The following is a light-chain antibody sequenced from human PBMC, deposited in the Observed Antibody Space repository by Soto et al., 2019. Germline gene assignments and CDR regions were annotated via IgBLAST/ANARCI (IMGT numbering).Light chain of an antibody. Sequence: DIQMTQSPSTLSASVGDRVTITCRASQSISSWLAWYQQKPGKAPKLLIYKASSLESGVPSRFSGSGSGTEFTLTISSLQPEDFATYYCLQHNSYPQTFGQGTKVDIK. V-gene: IGKV1-5*03. CDR3: LQHNSYPQT. CDR1: QSISSW. J-gene: IGKJ1*01. CDR2: KAS.